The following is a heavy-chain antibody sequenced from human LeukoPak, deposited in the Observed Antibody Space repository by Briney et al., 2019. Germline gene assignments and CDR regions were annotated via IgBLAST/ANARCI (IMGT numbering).Heavy chain of an antibody. D-gene: IGHD2-2*01. CDR1: GFTFSSYW. J-gene: IGHJ4*02. CDR2: IKQDGSEK. Sequence: GGSLRLSCAASGFTFSSYWMSWVRQAPGKGLEWVANIKQDGSEKYYVDSVKGRFTISRDNAKNTLYLQMNSLRAEDTAVYYCARDRVPYCSSTSCPEPWDYWGQGTLVTVSS. V-gene: IGHV3-7*01. CDR3: ARDRVPYCSSTSCPEPWDY.